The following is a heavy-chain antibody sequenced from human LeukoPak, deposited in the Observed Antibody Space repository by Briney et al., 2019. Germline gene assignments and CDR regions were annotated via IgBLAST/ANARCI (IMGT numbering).Heavy chain of an antibody. Sequence: GGSLRLSCAASGFTFDDYAMHWVRQAPGKGLEWVLGISWNSGSIGYADSVKGRFTISRDNAKNSLYLQMNSLRAEDMALYYCAKADYYDSSGPLRYWGQGTLVTVSS. CDR2: ISWNSGSI. D-gene: IGHD3-22*01. CDR1: GFTFDDYA. J-gene: IGHJ4*02. CDR3: AKADYYDSSGPLRY. V-gene: IGHV3-9*03.